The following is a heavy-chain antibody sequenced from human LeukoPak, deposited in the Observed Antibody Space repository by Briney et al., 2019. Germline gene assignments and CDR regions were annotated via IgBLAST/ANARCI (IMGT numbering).Heavy chain of an antibody. J-gene: IGHJ4*02. D-gene: IGHD1-1*01. V-gene: IGHV3-48*01. CDR3: TRDNDWAFDY. Sequence: GGSLRLSCAVSGFTFSRYTMNWVRQTPGKGREWLSYIKSDNYTRSYADSVKGRFIISRDNAQNSLYLQMNSLRAEDTAVYYCTRDNDWAFDYWGRGTLVTVSS. CDR2: IKSDNYTR. CDR1: GFTFSRYT.